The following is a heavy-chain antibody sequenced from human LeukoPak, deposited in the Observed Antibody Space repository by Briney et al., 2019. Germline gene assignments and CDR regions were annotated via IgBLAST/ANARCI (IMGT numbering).Heavy chain of an antibody. V-gene: IGHV4-34*01. D-gene: IGHD6-13*01. CDR2: INHSGST. J-gene: IGHJ4*02. CDR1: GGSFSGYY. CDR3: ARRGPGYSSSWFIY. Sequence: SETLSLTCAVYGGSFSGYYWSWIRQPPGKGLEWIGEINHSGSTNYNPPLKSRVTISVDTSKNQFSLKLSSVTAADTAVYYCARRGPGYSSSWFIYWGQGTLVTVSS.